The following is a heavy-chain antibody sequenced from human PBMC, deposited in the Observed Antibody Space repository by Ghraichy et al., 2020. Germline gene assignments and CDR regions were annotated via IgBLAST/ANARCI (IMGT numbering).Heavy chain of an antibody. CDR2: ITSSSSFR. D-gene: IGHD4-23*01. CDR3: ARGSTVVRFFYYDGMDV. CDR1: GFTFSSYS. Sequence: LSLTCVGSGFTFSSYSMNWVRQSPGKGLEWVSYITSSSSFRSYAGSVKGRFTISRDNAHNSLYLQMNSLREEDTAVYFCARGSTVVRFFYYDGMDVWGQGTTVTVSS. V-gene: IGHV3-48*02. J-gene: IGHJ6*02.